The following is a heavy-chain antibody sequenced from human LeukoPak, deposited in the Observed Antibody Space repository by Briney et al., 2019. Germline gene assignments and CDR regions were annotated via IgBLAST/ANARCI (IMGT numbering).Heavy chain of an antibody. CDR3: ARLDVDTAMVSY. D-gene: IGHD5-18*01. V-gene: IGHV4-39*01. CDR2: IYYSGST. Sequence: TSETLSLTCTVSGGSISSSSYYWGWIRQPPGKGLEWIGSIYYSGSTYYNPSLKSRVTISVDTSKNQFSLKLSSVTAADTAVYYCARLDVDTAMVSYWGQGTLVTVSS. CDR1: GGSISSSSYY. J-gene: IGHJ4*02.